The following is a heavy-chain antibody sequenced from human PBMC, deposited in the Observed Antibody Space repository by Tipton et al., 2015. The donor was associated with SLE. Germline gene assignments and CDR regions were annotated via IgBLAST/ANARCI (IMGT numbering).Heavy chain of an antibody. V-gene: IGHV4-38-2*02. CDR3: ARDPHLPAAGKNY. Sequence: TLSLTCAVSGYSISSGYYWGWIRQPPGKGLEWIGSIYHSGSTYYNPSLKSRVTISVDTSKNQFSLKLSSVTAADTAVYYCARDPHLPAAGKNYWGQGTLVTVSS. D-gene: IGHD6-13*01. J-gene: IGHJ4*02. CDR2: IYHSGST. CDR1: GYSISSGYY.